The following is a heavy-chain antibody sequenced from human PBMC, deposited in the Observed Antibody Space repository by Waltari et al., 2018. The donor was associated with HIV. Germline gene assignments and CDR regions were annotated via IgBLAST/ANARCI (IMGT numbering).Heavy chain of an antibody. CDR3: AREYYYDSGAYSNWFDP. CDR2: INVNSGGT. Sequence: QVHLVQSGAEVKKPGDSVRVSCETSGYTFTAYYMHWWRQAPGQGLEWMGWINVNSGGTRYAQKFQDRVTVTRDTSINTTYLELRSLRSDDTAEYFCAREYYYDSGAYSNWFDPWGQGTLVTVSS. J-gene: IGHJ5*02. D-gene: IGHD3-22*01. V-gene: IGHV1-2*02. CDR1: GYTFTAYY.